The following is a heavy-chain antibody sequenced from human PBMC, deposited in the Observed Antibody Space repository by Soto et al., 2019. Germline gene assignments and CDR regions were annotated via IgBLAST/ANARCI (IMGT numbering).Heavy chain of an antibody. J-gene: IGHJ6*02. Sequence: GGSLRLSCAASGFTFSSYAMSWVRQAPGKGLEWVSAISGSGGSTYYADSVKGRFTISRDNSKNTLYLQMNSLRAEDTAVYYCAKDRELRFLEWLSQNSYGMEVRGQGTTVTVSS. D-gene: IGHD3-3*01. CDR3: AKDRELRFLEWLSQNSYGMEV. CDR1: GFTFSSYA. V-gene: IGHV3-23*01. CDR2: ISGSGGST.